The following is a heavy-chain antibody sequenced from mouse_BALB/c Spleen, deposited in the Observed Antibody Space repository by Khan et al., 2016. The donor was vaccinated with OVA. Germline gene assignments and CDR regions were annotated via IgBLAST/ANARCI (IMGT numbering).Heavy chain of an antibody. J-gene: IGHJ2*01. D-gene: IGHD2-14*01. CDR2: ISSGGST. CDR1: GFTFSSYV. V-gene: IGHV5-6-5*01. CDR3: AREAYRYDEYYFDY. Sequence: EVKLVESGGDLVKPGGSLKLSCAASGFTFSSYVMSWVRQTPEKRLEWVASISSGGSTYYPDSVKGGFTIFRDNARNFLYLQMSSLKSEDTAMYYYAREAYRYDEYYFDYWGQGTTLTVSS.